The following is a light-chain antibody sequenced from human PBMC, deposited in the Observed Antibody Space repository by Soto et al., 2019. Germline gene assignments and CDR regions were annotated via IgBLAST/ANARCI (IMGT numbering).Light chain of an antibody. V-gene: IGLV2-14*01. Sequence: QSALTQPASVSGSPRQSITISCTGTISAVGGYNYVSWYQQHPGKAPKLMIYVVSNRPSGVSNRFSGSKSGNTASLTISGLQAEDEDDYYCSSYTSSSTLVFGTGTKRTV. CDR3: SSYTSSSTLV. J-gene: IGLJ1*01. CDR2: VVS. CDR1: ISAVGGYNY.